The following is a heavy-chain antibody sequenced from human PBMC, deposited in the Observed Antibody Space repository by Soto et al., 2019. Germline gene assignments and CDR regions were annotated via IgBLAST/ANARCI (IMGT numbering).Heavy chain of an antibody. V-gene: IGHV4-4*07. CDR1: GGSMSKFY. D-gene: IGHD4-17*01. CDR3: VRDGSKTLRDCFDP. Sequence: ASETLSLTCSVSGGSMSKFYWSWIRKTAGKGLEWMGRVYATGTSDYNPSLRSRIAMSVDISKKTFSLRLRSVTAADTGVYYCVRDGSKTLRDCFDPWGQGILVNVSS. CDR2: VYATGTS. J-gene: IGHJ5*02.